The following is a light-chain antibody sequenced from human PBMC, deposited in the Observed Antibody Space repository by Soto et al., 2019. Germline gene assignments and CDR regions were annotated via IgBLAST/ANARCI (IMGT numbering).Light chain of an antibody. V-gene: IGKV1-33*01. CDR2: DAF. CDR3: QQYDRVPWT. J-gene: IGKJ1*01. CDR1: QAVSHF. Sequence: DIQMTQSPSSLSASIGDRVTITCQASQAVSHFLNWFQQRPGKAPKLLIYDAFTLERGLPSRFRGRGSGSRFTFTITSLQPEDIATYYCQQYDRVPWTFGQGTKVEMK.